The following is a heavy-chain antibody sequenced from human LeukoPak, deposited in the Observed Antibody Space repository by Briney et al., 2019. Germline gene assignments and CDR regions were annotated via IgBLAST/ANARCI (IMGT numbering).Heavy chain of an antibody. D-gene: IGHD4-11*01. Sequence: PGGSLRLSCAASGFPLSYYWMHWVRQAPGKGLVWVSRIDGDGSSASYADSVKGRFSISRDNAKNTVYLQMDSLRAEDTAVYYCARVGRLQSFDAFDIWGQGTTVTVSS. J-gene: IGHJ3*02. V-gene: IGHV3-74*01. CDR3: ARVGRLQSFDAFDI. CDR1: GFPLSYYW. CDR2: IDGDGSSA.